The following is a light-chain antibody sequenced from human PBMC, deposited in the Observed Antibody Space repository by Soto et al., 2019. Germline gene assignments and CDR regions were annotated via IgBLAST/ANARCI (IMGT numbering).Light chain of an antibody. V-gene: IGKV3-11*01. J-gene: IGKJ4*01. CDR3: QQRHNWPPLT. CDR2: DVS. CDR1: QSVSTN. Sequence: EIVLTQSPATLSLSPGERATLSCRASQSVSTNLAWYQQRPGQAPRLLIYDVSNRATGIPARFSGSGSGTDFTLTISSLEPEDFAVYYCQQRHNWPPLTFGGGTKVEIK.